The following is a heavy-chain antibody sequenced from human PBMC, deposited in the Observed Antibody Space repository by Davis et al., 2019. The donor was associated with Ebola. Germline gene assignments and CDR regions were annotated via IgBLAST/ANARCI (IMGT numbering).Heavy chain of an antibody. Sequence: MPSETLSLTCSVSGGSISRSTYYWGWTRQPPGKGLEWIGSMYYSGSTHYNASLKSRVTVSLDTSNNQFSLRLNSVTAADTAVYYCARHGGGSGYDCWGQGTLVTVSS. J-gene: IGHJ4*02. V-gene: IGHV4-39*01. CDR1: GGSISRSTYY. D-gene: IGHD2-21*01. CDR3: ARHGGGSGYDC. CDR2: MYYSGST.